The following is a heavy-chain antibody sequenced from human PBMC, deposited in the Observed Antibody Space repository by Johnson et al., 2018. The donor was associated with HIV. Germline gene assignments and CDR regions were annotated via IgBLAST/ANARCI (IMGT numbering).Heavy chain of an antibody. D-gene: IGHD2-15*01. CDR1: GFTFSDYY. CDR2: ISYDGSNK. J-gene: IGHJ3*02. Sequence: QMLLVESGGGLVKPGGSLRLSCAASGFTFSDYYMSWIRQAPGKGLEWVAVISYDGSNKYYADSVKGRFTISRDNAKDTLYLQFNSLTAEDTAVYYCARAGIVFDIWGQGTMVTVSS. CDR3: ARAGIVFDI. V-gene: IGHV3-30*03.